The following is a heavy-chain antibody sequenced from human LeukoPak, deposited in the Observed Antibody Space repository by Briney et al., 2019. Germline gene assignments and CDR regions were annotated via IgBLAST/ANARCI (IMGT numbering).Heavy chain of an antibody. CDR3: AREGFDY. Sequence: ASVKVSCKASGYTFTSYDINWVRQATGQGLEWLGYMNPNSGNTGSAQKFQGRFIMTWDTSISTAYMELSSLRSEDTAVYYCAREGFDYWGRGTLVTVSS. J-gene: IGHJ4*02. CDR1: GYTFTSYD. CDR2: MNPNSGNT. V-gene: IGHV1-8*01.